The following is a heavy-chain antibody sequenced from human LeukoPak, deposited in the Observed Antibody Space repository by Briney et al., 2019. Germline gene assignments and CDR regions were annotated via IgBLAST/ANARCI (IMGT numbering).Heavy chain of an antibody. J-gene: IGHJ4*02. Sequence: ASVKVSCKASGYTFTSYYMHWVRQAPGQGLEWMGMINPSGGSTSYAQKFQGRVTMTRDTSTSTVYMELSSLRSEDTAVYYCARDSCDDVSFDYWGQGTLVTVSS. D-gene: IGHD1-1*01. V-gene: IGHV1-46*01. CDR2: INPSGGST. CDR1: GYTFTSYY. CDR3: ARDSCDDVSFDY.